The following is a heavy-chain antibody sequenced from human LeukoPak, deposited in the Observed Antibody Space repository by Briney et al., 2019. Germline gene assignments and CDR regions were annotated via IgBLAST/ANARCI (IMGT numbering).Heavy chain of an antibody. Sequence: PGGSLRLSCAASGFTFSSYAMNWVRQAPGKGLECVSVINNRGGSTFYADYVKGRFTIYRDNSRNRVSLQMNSLSAEDTALYYCAKHAGHLRTAGERNLDSWGQGTLVTVSS. CDR1: GFTFSSYA. CDR2: INNRGGST. CDR3: AKHAGHLRTAGERNLDS. D-gene: IGHD1-14*01. V-gene: IGHV3-23*01. J-gene: IGHJ4*02.